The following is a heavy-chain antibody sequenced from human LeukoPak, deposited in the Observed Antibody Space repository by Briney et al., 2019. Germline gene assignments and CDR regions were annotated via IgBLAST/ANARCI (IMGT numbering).Heavy chain of an antibody. Sequence: PSETLSLTCAVSGGSFSGYYWGWIRQPPGKGLEWIGSIYYSGSTYYNPSLKSRVTISVDTSKNQFSLKLSSVTAADTAVYYCARLGDSKMATIPGFDYWGQGTLVTVSS. CDR2: IYYSGST. J-gene: IGHJ4*02. V-gene: IGHV4-39*01. CDR1: GGSFSGYY. D-gene: IGHD5-24*01. CDR3: ARLGDSKMATIPGFDY.